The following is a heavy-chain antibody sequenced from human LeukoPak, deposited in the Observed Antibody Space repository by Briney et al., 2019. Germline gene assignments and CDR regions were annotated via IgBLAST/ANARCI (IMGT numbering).Heavy chain of an antibody. CDR1: GVSINTCCYY. CDR3: ARGRSYGFDFDS. J-gene: IGHJ4*02. Sequence: SETLSLTCDVSGVSINTCCYYWTWILQPPGKGLEWIGYKYYSGSTRYNSSLRSRLTISLDTSKNQFSLRLTSVTAADTAVYYCARGRSYGFDFDSWGPGTLVIVSS. CDR2: KYYSGST. V-gene: IGHV4-61*01. D-gene: IGHD5-18*01.